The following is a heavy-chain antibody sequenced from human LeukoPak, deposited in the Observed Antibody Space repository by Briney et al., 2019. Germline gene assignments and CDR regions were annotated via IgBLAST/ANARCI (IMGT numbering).Heavy chain of an antibody. J-gene: IGHJ3*02. CDR2: INHSGST. V-gene: IGHV4-34*01. Sequence: PSETLSLTCAVYGGSFSGYYWSWIRQPPGKGLEWIGEINHSGSTNYNPSLKSRVTISVDTSKNQFSLKLRSVTAADTAVYYCARLPTEDAFDIWGRGTMVTVSS. CDR1: GGSFSGYY. CDR3: ARLPTEDAFDI. D-gene: IGHD2-2*01.